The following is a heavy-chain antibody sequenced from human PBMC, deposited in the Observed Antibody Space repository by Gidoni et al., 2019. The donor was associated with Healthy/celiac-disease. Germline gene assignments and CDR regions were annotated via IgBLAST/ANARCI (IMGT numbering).Heavy chain of an antibody. CDR1: GLTFSRYP. Sequence: QVQLVESGGGVLQPGMSLTLSCAASGLTFSRYPMHWVRQAPGKGLEWVAVISYDGNNAYYSDSVKGRFTISRDNSKNTLYLQMSSLRAEDTAVYYCARDQGIVGATYAFDMWGQGTMVTVSS. J-gene: IGHJ3*02. CDR2: ISYDGNNA. V-gene: IGHV3-30-3*01. CDR3: ARDQGIVGATYAFDM. D-gene: IGHD1-26*01.